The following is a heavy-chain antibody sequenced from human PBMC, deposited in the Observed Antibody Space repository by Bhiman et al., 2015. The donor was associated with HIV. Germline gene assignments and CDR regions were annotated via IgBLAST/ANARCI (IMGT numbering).Heavy chain of an antibody. CDR2: IDSDGSST. J-gene: IGHJ3*02. D-gene: IGHD7-27*01. CDR3: ARPGALLAFDI. CDR1: GFTFSTSG. V-gene: IGHV3-74*02. Sequence: VQLVESGGGVVQPGRSLRLSCAASGFTFSTSGMHWVRQAPGKGLVWVSRIDSDGSSTTYADSVKGRFTISRDNAKNTLYLQMNSLRAEDTAVYYCARPGALLAFDIWGQGTMVTVSS.